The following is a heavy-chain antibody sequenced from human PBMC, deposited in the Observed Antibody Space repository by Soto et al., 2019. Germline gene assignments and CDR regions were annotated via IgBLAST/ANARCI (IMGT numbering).Heavy chain of an antibody. CDR1: GYTFTSYA. CDR2: INAGNGNT. J-gene: IGHJ6*02. D-gene: IGHD1-26*01. V-gene: IGHV1-3*01. Sequence: GASVKVSCKASGYTFTSYAMHWVRQAPGQRLEWMGWINAGNGNTKYSQKFQGRVTITRDTSASTAYMELSSLRSEDTAVYYCARGSGSYFGSRPENGMDVWGQGTTVTVSS. CDR3: ARGSGSYFGSRPENGMDV.